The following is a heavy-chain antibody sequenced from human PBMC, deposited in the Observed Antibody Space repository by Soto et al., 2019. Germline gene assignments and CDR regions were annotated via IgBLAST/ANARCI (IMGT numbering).Heavy chain of an antibody. V-gene: IGHV3-7*01. CDR3: ARDSRDGSGSYFGYYYYYMDV. D-gene: IGHD3-10*01. CDR2: IKQDGSEK. J-gene: IGHJ6*03. CDR1: GFTFSSYW. Sequence: PGGSLRLSCAASGFTFSSYWMSWVRQAPGKGLEWVANIKQDGSEKYYVDSVKGRFTISRDNAKNSLYLQMNSLRAEDTAVYYCARDSRDGSGSYFGYYYYYMDVWGKGTTVTVSS.